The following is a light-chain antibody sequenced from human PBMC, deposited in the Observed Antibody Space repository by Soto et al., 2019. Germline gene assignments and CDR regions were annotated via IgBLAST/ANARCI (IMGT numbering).Light chain of an antibody. V-gene: IGKV3-20*01. Sequence: EIVLTQSPATLSLSPGERATLSCRASQSLTSLAWYQQKPGQTPSLLIYGASTRATGIPDRFSGSGSGTHFTLTISRLEPGDFAVYYCQHFGGTTFTFGQGTRLEI. CDR3: QHFGGTTFT. CDR2: GAS. J-gene: IGKJ5*01. CDR1: QSLTS.